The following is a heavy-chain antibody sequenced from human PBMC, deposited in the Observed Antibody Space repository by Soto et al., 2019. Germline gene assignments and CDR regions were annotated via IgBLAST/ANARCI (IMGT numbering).Heavy chain of an antibody. CDR2: IYYSGST. J-gene: IGHJ6*02. D-gene: IGHD6-13*01. CDR1: CGSISSSSYY. Sequence: NPSETLSLTCTVSCGSISSSSYYWGWIRQPPGKGLEWIGSIYYSGSTYYNPSLKSRVTISVDTSKNQFSLKLSSVTAADTAVYYCARQGLHSSSWHRYYYYGMDVWGQGTTVTVSS. V-gene: IGHV4-39*01. CDR3: ARQGLHSSSWHRYYYYGMDV.